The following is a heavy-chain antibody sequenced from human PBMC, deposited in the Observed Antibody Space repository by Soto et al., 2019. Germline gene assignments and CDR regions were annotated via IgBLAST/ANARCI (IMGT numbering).Heavy chain of an antibody. Sequence: ASVKLSDRAAGYTFTSYAMHWVRQAPGQRLEWMGWINAGNGNTKYSQKFQGRVTITRDTSASTAYMELSSLRSEDTAVYYCARTYGDYAAFDIWGQGTMVTVSS. D-gene: IGHD4-17*01. V-gene: IGHV1-3*01. CDR2: INAGNGNT. CDR3: ARTYGDYAAFDI. J-gene: IGHJ3*02. CDR1: GYTFTSYA.